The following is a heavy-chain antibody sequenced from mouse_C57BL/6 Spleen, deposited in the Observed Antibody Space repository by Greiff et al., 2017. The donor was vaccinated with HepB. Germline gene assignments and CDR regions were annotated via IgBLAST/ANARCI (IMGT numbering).Heavy chain of an antibody. CDR3: ARKDDYDGGYFDY. J-gene: IGHJ2*01. CDR2: IYPGSGST. V-gene: IGHV1-55*01. CDR1: GYTFTSYW. D-gene: IGHD2-4*01. Sequence: QVHVKQPGAELVKPGASVKMSCKASGYTFTSYWITWVKQRPGQGLEWIGDIYPGSGSTNYNEKFKSKATLTVDTSSSTAYMQLSSLTSEDSAVYYCARKDDYDGGYFDYWGQGTTLTVSS.